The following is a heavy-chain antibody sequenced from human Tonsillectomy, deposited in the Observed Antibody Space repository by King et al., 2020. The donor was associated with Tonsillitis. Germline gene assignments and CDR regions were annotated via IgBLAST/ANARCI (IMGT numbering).Heavy chain of an antibody. V-gene: IGHV4-31*03. CDR1: GGSISSGGYY. J-gene: IGHJ4*02. D-gene: IGHD3-3*01. CDR2: IYYSGST. CDR3: ARGLLEWSAPLDY. Sequence: QLQESGPGLVKPSQTLSLTCTVSGGSISSGGYYWSWIRQRPGKGLEWIGYIYYSGSTYYNPSLKSRVTISVDTSKNQFSLKLSSVTAADTAVYYCARGLLEWSAPLDYWGQGTLVTVSS.